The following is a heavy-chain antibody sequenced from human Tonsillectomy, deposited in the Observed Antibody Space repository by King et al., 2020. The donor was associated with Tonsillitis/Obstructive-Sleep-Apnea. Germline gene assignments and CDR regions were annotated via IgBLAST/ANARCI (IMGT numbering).Heavy chain of an antibody. J-gene: IGHJ6*03. CDR1: GFRFNTYW. CDR2: IDPSDSHT. V-gene: IGHV5-10-1*01. CDR3: ARLFQPLGSYYYYLDV. Sequence: VQLVESGAEVKKPGESLRISCKVSGFRFNTYWITWVRQMPGKGLEWMGRIDPSDSHTNYSPSFHGHVTISVDTSNNTAYLQWSGLEASDTAIYYCARLFQPLGSYYYYLDVWGKGTTVTVSS. D-gene: IGHD1-26*01.